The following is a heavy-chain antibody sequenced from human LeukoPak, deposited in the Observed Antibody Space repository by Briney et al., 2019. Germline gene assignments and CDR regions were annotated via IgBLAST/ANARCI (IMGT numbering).Heavy chain of an antibody. Sequence: SETLSLTCAVYGGSFSGYYWSWIRQPPGKGVEWIGEINHSGSTNNNPSLKSRVTISVDTSKNQFSLKLSSVTAADMAVYYCARGERSNVDIVATSPFVIFDYWGQGTLVTVSS. J-gene: IGHJ4*02. CDR2: INHSGST. CDR1: GGSFSGYY. CDR3: ARGERSNVDIVATSPFVIFDY. D-gene: IGHD5-12*01. V-gene: IGHV4-34*01.